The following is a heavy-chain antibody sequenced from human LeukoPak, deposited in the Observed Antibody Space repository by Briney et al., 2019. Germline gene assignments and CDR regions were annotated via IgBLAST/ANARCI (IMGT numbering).Heavy chain of an antibody. V-gene: IGHV3-21*01. CDR3: ARASGDFWSGYRPYYYYGMDV. Sequence: GGSLRLSCAASGFTFSGYSMNWVRQAPGKGLEWVSSISSSSGYIYYADSVKGRFTISRDNAKNSLYLQMNSLRAGDTAVYYCARASGDFWSGYRPYYYYGMDVWGQGTTVTVSS. CDR2: ISSSSGYI. CDR1: GFTFSGYS. D-gene: IGHD3-3*01. J-gene: IGHJ6*02.